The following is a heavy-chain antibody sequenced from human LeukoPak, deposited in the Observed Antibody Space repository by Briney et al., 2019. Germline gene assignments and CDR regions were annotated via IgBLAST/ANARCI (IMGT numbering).Heavy chain of an antibody. D-gene: IGHD5-18*01. V-gene: IGHV3-48*01. CDR3: AKGDSYFSHDY. J-gene: IGHJ4*02. Sequence: PGGSLRLSCAASGFTFSSYSMNWVRQAPGKGREWVSYISSSSSTIYYAGSVKGRFTISRENAKNSLYMQMNSLRAEDTAVYYCAKGDSYFSHDYWGQGTLVTVSP. CDR2: ISSSSSTI. CDR1: GFTFSSYS.